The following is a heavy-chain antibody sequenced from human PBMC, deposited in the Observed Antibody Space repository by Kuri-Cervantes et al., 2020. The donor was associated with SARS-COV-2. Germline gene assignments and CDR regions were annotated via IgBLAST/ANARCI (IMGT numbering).Heavy chain of an antibody. V-gene: IGHV4-59*12. Sequence: SETLSLTCTVSGGSISSYYWSWIRQPPGKGLEWIGYIYYSGSTNYNPSLKSRVTISVDTSKNQFSLKLSSVTPEDTAVYYCARGLRDGRTYSSYYYGLDVWGQGTTVTVSS. J-gene: IGHJ6*02. CDR1: GGSISSYY. CDR3: ARGLRDGRTYSSYYYGLDV. CDR2: IYYSGST. D-gene: IGHD5-24*01.